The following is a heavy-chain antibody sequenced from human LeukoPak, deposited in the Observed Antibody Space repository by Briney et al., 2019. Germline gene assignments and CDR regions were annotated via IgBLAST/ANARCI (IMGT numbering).Heavy chain of an antibody. CDR2: IYPGDSDT. Sequence: GESLKISCKGSGYSFTSYWIGWVRQMPGKGLEWMGIIYPGDSDTRYSPSFQGQVTISADKSIITAYLQWSSLKASDTAMYYCARKGPGAYYDILTGLTDAFDIWGQGTMVTVSS. D-gene: IGHD3-9*01. CDR1: GYSFTSYW. J-gene: IGHJ3*02. V-gene: IGHV5-51*01. CDR3: ARKGPGAYYDILTGLTDAFDI.